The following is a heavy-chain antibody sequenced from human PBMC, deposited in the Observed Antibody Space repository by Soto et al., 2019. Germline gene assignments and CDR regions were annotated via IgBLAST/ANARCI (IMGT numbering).Heavy chain of an antibody. V-gene: IGHV1-18*01. CDR2: IGCHNGHA. Sequence: QVQLVQSGGEVQKPGASVKVSCKSSGNTFTPYGISGVRQAPGQGVEWMGWIGCHNGHANHAQQLQGRVTMTTDTSTSTAYMELRSLRSDDTAVYYCARDPGYYPDAFDVWGQGTMVTVSA. CDR1: GNTFTPYG. CDR3: ARDPGYYPDAFDV. D-gene: IGHD2-15*01. J-gene: IGHJ3*01.